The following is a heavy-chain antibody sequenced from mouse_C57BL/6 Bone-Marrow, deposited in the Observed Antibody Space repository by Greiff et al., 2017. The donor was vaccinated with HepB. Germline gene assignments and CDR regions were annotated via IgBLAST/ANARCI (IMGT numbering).Heavy chain of an antibody. CDR1: GYTFTSYW. Sequence: QVQLQQPGAELVMPGASVKLSCKASGYTFTSYWMHWVKQRPGQGLEWIGEIDPSDSYTNYNQKFKGKSTLTVDKSSSTAYKQLSSLTSEDSAVYYCARRDYYGSNFDYWGQGTTLTVSS. CDR2: IDPSDSYT. J-gene: IGHJ2*01. D-gene: IGHD1-1*01. CDR3: ARRDYYGSNFDY. V-gene: IGHV1-69*01.